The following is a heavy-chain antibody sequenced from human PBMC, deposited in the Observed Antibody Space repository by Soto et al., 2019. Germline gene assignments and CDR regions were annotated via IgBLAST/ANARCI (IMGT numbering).Heavy chain of an antibody. CDR1: GGSIRNDNFY. J-gene: IGHJ3*02. Sequence: QVQLQESGQGLVKPSQTLSLTCTVSGGSIRNDNFYWSFLRQRPGKGLEWIGYISYSGYAAYHPSLKSRVIITVVPPNNQSALNVSPVTAADTAVYYCARDLEGIVTGRGAFDIWGRGTLVTVSS. CDR2: ISYSGYA. CDR3: ARDLEGIVTGRGAFDI. D-gene: IGHD2-8*02. V-gene: IGHV4-31*03.